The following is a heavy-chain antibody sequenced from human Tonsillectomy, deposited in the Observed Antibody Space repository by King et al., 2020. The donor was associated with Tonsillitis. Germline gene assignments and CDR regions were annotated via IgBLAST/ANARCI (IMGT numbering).Heavy chain of an antibody. D-gene: IGHD1-26*01. J-gene: IGHJ3*02. V-gene: IGHV3-11*05. CDR1: GFTFSDYY. CDR3: ARDTSSGSYITFDI. Sequence: VQLVESGGGLVKPGGSRRLSCAASGFTFSDYYMSWIRQARGKGLEWVSYISSSSTYTTYADSVKGRYNISRDNANNSLYLQMSSLRAEDTAVYYCARDTSSGSYITFDIWGQGTVVTVSS. CDR2: ISSSSTYT.